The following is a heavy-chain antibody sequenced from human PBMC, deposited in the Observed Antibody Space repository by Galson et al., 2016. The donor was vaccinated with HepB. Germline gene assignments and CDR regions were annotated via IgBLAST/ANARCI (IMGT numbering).Heavy chain of an antibody. Sequence: SVKVSCKVAGYSLIHLSMHWVRQAPGKGLEWMGGFDPEDGETIYAQRFQGRVTMTEDTSTDTAYMEATSLTSEDTAVDYCAAHDVVVGTANFDYWGQGTLVTVSS. J-gene: IGHJ4*02. D-gene: IGHD2-21*02. V-gene: IGHV1-24*01. CDR3: AAHDVVVGTANFDY. CDR1: GYSLIHLS. CDR2: FDPEDGET.